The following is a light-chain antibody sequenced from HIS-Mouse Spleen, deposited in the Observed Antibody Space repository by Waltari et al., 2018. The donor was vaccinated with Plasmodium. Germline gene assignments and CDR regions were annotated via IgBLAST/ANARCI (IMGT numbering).Light chain of an antibody. CDR2: EES. Sequence: SYELTQPPSVSVSPGQTARITCSGDALPKKYAYWYQQKSGQAPVLGIYEESKRPSGIPGRVSGASSGTMATLTISGAQVEDEADDYCYSADSSGNHRVFGGGTKLTVL. CDR3: YSADSSGNHRV. V-gene: IGLV3-10*01. J-gene: IGLJ3*02. CDR1: ALPKKY.